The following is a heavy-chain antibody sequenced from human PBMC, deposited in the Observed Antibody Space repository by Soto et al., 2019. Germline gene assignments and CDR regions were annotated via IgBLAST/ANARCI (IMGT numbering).Heavy chain of an antibody. V-gene: IGHV3-23*01. CDR2: ISGSGGST. J-gene: IGHJ4*02. CDR1: GFTFSSYA. Sequence: EGSLRLSCAASGFTFSSYAMSWVRQAPGKGLEWVSAISGSGGSTYYADSVKGRFTISRDNSKNTLYLQMNSLRAEDTAVYYCAKDGYSGYDLGYYFDYWGQGTLVTVSS. CDR3: AKDGYSGYDLGYYFDY. D-gene: IGHD5-12*01.